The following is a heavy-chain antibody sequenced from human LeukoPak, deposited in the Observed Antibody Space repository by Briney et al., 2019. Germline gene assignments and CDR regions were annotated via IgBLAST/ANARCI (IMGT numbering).Heavy chain of an antibody. Sequence: PGGSLRLSCAASGFTFSNKSMNWVRQAPGKGLEWVSYISPSSSTIYYADSVKGRFTISRDNAKNSLYLQMNSLRAEDTAVYYCPRGLGMDVWGKGTTVTVSS. V-gene: IGHV3-48*04. J-gene: IGHJ6*03. CDR2: ISPSSSTI. D-gene: IGHD3-16*01. CDR3: PRGLGMDV. CDR1: GFTFSNKS.